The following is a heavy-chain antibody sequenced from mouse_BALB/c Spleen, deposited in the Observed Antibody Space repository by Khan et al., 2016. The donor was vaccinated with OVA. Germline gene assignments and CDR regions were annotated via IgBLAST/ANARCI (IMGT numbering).Heavy chain of an antibody. V-gene: IGHV2-6-1*01. D-gene: IGHD6-1*01. CDR3: GRRAYAQCNNMDY. J-gene: IGHJ4*01. CDR1: GFSLTNYG. CDR2: IWSDGST. Sequence: QVQLKQSGPGLVAPSQSLSITCNISGFSLTNYGVHWIRQPPGKGLEWLVVIWSDGSTTNYSALKSRLTSSMVNSKSYVFLKMNSRQTDDTAMYFCGRRAYAQCNNMDYWGQGTSVTVSS.